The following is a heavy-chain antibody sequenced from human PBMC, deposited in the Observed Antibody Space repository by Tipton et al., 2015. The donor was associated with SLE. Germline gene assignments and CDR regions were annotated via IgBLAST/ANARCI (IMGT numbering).Heavy chain of an antibody. V-gene: IGHV4-59*12. Sequence: TLSLTCTVSGDSINSFYWSWIRQPPGKGLEWIGYIYFSGSTDYNPSLKSRVVLSIDTSKSHFSLEMKSVTAADTAVYYCASEYSSAVGMDVWGQGTTVIVSS. CDR1: GDSINSFY. CDR3: ASEYSSAVGMDV. J-gene: IGHJ6*02. CDR2: IYFSGST. D-gene: IGHD6-6*01.